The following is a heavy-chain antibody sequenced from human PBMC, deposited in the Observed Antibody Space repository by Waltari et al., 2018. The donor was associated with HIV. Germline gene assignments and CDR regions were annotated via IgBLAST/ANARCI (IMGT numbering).Heavy chain of an antibody. Sequence: QVQLQESGPGLVKPSGTLSLTCAVSGGSISSSNWWSWVRQPPGKGLAWIGEIYHSGSTNYNPSLKSRVTISVDKSKNQFSLKLSSVTAADTAVYYCARVGHLTGTTSYYYYYGMDVWGQGTTVTVSS. J-gene: IGHJ6*02. CDR1: GGSISSSNW. D-gene: IGHD1-20*01. V-gene: IGHV4-4*02. CDR2: IYHSGST. CDR3: ARVGHLTGTTSYYYYYGMDV.